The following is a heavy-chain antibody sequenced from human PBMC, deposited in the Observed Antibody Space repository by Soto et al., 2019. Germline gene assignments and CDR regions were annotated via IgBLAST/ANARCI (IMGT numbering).Heavy chain of an antibody. CDR1: GGSISSYC. D-gene: IGHD4-17*01. J-gene: IGHJ4*02. CDR2: IYYSGST. V-gene: IGHV4-59*12. Sequence: SETLSLTCTVFGGSISSYCWSWIRQPPGKGLEWIGYIYYSGSTNYNPSLKSRVTISVDTSKNQFSLKLASVTAADTAVYYCARDYGDYQFDYWGQGTLVTVSS. CDR3: ARDYGDYQFDY.